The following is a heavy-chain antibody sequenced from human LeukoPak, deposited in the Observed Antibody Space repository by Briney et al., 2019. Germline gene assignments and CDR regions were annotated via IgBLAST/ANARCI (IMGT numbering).Heavy chain of an antibody. CDR2: IYYRGST. V-gene: IGHV4-39*01. CDR3: ARRRYYDSTGYLD. CDR1: GDSISSSSYY. D-gene: IGHD3-22*01. J-gene: IGHJ1*01. Sequence: PSETLSLTCTISGDSISSSSYYWGWIRQPPGKGLEWIGAIYYRGSTYYNPSLKSRVSISIDTSNNQFSLTLNSVTAADTALYFCARRRYYDSTGYLDWGQGTLVTVST.